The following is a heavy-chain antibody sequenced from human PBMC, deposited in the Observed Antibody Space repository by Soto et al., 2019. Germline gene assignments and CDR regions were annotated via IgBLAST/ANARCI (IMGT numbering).Heavy chain of an antibody. Sequence: EVQLVESGGGLVKPGGSLRLSCAASGFTFSNAWMSWVRQAPGKGLEWVGRIKSKTGGGTTAYAAPVKGRFTISRDDSKNTLYLQMNSLKTEDTAVYYCTTDPPYCGGDCSHPLDYWGQGTLVTVSS. J-gene: IGHJ4*02. CDR3: TTDPPYCGGDCSHPLDY. D-gene: IGHD2-21*02. CDR1: GFTFSNAW. V-gene: IGHV3-15*01. CDR2: IKSKTGGGTT.